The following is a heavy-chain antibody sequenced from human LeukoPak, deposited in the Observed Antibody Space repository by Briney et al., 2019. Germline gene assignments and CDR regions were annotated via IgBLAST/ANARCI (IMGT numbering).Heavy chain of an antibody. J-gene: IGHJ4*02. CDR1: GFTFSSYW. D-gene: IGHD3-22*01. CDR3: ARVETKHYYDSSGYLGY. CDR2: TKQDGSEK. V-gene: IGHV3-7*01. Sequence: GGSLRLTCAASGFTFSSYWMSRVRQAPGKGLEWMANTKQDGSEKYYVDSVKGRFTISRDNAKNSLYLQMNSLRAEDTAVYYCARVETKHYYDSSGYLGYWGQGTLVTVSS.